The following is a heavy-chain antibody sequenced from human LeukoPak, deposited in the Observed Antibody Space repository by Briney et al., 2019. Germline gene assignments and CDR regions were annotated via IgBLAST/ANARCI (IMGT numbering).Heavy chain of an antibody. D-gene: IGHD3-22*01. CDR1: GYTFTGYY. CDR3: ARIHYDSSVYLDY. Sequence: ASVKVSCKASGYTFTGYYMHWVRQAPGQGLEWMGIINPTSGSTSYAQKFQGRVTMTRDMSTSTVYMELNILRSEDTAVYYCARIHYDSSVYLDYWGQGTLFTVSS. V-gene: IGHV1-46*01. J-gene: IGHJ4*02. CDR2: INPTSGST.